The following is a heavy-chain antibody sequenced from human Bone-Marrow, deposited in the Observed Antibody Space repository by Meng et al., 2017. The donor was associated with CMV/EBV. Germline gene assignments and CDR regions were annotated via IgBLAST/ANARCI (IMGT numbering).Heavy chain of an antibody. D-gene: IGHD5-12*01. J-gene: IGHJ6*02. V-gene: IGHV1-69*16. Sequence: SVKVSCKASGGTFSSYTISWVRQAPGQGLEWMGRIIPILGIANYAQKFQGRVTITTDESTSTAYMELSSLRSEDTAVYYCARVSGGYSGYDYPAGMDVWGQGTTVTVSS. CDR2: IIPILGIA. CDR1: GGTFSSYT. CDR3: ARVSGGYSGYDYPAGMDV.